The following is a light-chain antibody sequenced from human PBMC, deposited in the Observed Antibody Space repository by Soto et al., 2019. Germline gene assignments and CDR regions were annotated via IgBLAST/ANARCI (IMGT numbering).Light chain of an antibody. CDR1: QNVRSY. J-gene: IGKJ5*01. CDR3: QQRTKWPSST. V-gene: IGKV3-11*01. CDR2: DAS. Sequence: DIVLTQSPATLSLSPGERATLSCRASQNVRSYLAWYQQKPGQAPRLLIHDASSRATGIPDRFSGSGSGTDFTLTISSLEPEDSAVYYCQQRTKWPSSTFGQGTRLEIK.